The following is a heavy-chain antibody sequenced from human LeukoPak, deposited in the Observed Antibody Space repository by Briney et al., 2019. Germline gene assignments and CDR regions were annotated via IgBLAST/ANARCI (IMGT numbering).Heavy chain of an antibody. J-gene: IGHJ3*02. CDR2: IYPGDSDT. V-gene: IGHV5-51*01. CDR3: ARPAGYSSSGAFDI. D-gene: IGHD6-6*01. CDR1: GYSFTSYL. Sequence: GESLKISCEGCGYSFTSYLIGWVRQLRGKGLEWMGIIYPGDSDTRYSPSFQGQVTISADKSISTAYLQWSSLKASDTAMYYCARPAGYSSSGAFDIWGQGTMVTVSS.